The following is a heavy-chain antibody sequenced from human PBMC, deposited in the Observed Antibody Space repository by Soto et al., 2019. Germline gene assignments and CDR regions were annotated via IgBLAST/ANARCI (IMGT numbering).Heavy chain of an antibody. CDR2: IYYTGST. CDR3: ARVRTEYAGLDY. J-gene: IGHJ4*02. D-gene: IGHD2-2*01. V-gene: IGHV4-59*12. CDR1: GGSISNYY. Sequence: PSETLSLTCTVSGGSISNYYWSWIRQPPGKGLEWIGYIYYTGSTNYNPSLKSRVAISVDTSKNPFSLRLTSVTAADTAVYFCARVRTEYAGLDYWGQGTLVTVSS.